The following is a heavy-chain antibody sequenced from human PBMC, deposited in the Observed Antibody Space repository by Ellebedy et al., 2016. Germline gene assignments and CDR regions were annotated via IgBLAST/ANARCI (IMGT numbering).Heavy chain of an antibody. CDR3: AKNNTWYGGKYATFEY. CDR1: GFTFSTYA. CDR2: ISGGGATI. D-gene: IGHD1-26*01. V-gene: IGHV3-23*01. J-gene: IGHJ4*02. Sequence: GESLKISCAASGFTFSTYAMSWVRQAPGKGLEWVSAISGGGATIYYADSVKGRFTISRDNSRDTLSLQMSSLTAEDTAIYYCAKNNTWYGGKYATFEYWGQGTLVTVSS.